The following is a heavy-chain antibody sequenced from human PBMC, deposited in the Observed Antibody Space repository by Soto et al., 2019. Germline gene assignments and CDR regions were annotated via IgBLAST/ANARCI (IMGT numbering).Heavy chain of an antibody. CDR1: GDSISSGGYC. D-gene: IGHD1-7*01. CDR3: YRYSRYDCNYGTCFDP. J-gene: IGHJ5*02. Sequence: TLSLTCAVSGDSISSGGYCGVGLHPHPGKGVELVGNNYYSGSYYYNPSLKSRITISVATYKNLFSLMLSAMTAAATAEYYVYRYSRYDCNYGTCFDPWGQGTLVTVSS. V-gene: IGHV4-31*11. CDR2: NYYSGSY.